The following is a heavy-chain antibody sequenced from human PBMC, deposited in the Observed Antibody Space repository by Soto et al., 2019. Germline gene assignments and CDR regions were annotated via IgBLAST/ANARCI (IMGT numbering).Heavy chain of an antibody. CDR3: ARVNTMVRGMLSWATNYKPNAPFDY. CDR2: IYYSGST. CDR1: GGSISSGGYY. V-gene: IGHV4-31*03. D-gene: IGHD3-10*01. J-gene: IGHJ4*02. Sequence: PSETLSLTCTVSGGSISSGGYYWSWIRQHPGKGLEWIGYIYYSGSTYYNPSLKSRVTISVDTSKNQFSLKLSSVTAADTAVYYCARVNTMVRGMLSWATNYKPNAPFDYWGQGTLVTVSS.